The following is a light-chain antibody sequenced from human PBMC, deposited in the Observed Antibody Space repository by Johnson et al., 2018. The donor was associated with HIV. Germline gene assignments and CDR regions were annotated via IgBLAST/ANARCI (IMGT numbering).Light chain of an antibody. CDR2: DNN. V-gene: IGLV1-51*01. Sequence: QSVLTQPPSVSAASGQRVDISCSGSSSNIENNYLSWYQQLPHTAPRLLISDNNKRPSGIPDRFSGSKSGASATLDITGLHTGDEADYYCGTWDNILNVYVFGTGTKVTVL. CDR3: GTWDNILNVYV. CDR1: SSNIENNY. J-gene: IGLJ1*01.